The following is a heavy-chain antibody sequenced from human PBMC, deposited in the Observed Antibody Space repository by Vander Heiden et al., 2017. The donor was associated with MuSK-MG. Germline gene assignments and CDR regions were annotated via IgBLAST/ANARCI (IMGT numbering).Heavy chain of an antibody. J-gene: IGHJ6*03. V-gene: IGHV3-30*02. CDR2: IRYDGSNK. CDR1: GFTFSSYG. D-gene: IGHD3-10*01. Sequence: QVQLVESGGGVVQPGGSLRLSCAASGFTFSSYGMHWVRQAPGKGLEWVAFIRYDGSNKYYADSVKGRFTISRDNSKNTLYLQMNSLRAEDTAVYYCASRNYYGAGSYYLHYYYYMDVWGQGTTVTVSS. CDR3: ASRNYYGAGSYYLHYYYYMDV.